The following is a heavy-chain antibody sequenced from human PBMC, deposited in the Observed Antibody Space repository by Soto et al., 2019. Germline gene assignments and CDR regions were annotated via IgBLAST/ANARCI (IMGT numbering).Heavy chain of an antibody. CDR3: AREQMDVVVVPAAMGY. D-gene: IGHD2-2*03. Sequence: PGGSLRLSCAASGFTFSSYSMNWVRQAPGKGLEWVSSISSSSSYIYYADSVKGRFTISRDNAKNSLYLQMHSLRAEDTAVYYCAREQMDVVVVPAAMGYWGQGTLVTVSS. CDR1: GFTFSSYS. CDR2: ISSSSSYI. J-gene: IGHJ4*02. V-gene: IGHV3-21*01.